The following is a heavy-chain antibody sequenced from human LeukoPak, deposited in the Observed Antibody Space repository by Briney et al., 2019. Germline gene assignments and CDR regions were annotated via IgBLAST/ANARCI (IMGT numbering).Heavy chain of an antibody. Sequence: GGSLRLSCAASGFTFSSYGMHWVRQAPGKGLEWVAVIWYDGSNKYYADSVKGRFTISRDNSKNTLYLQMNSPRAEDTAVYYCAREAIYEGFDYWGQGTLVTVSS. D-gene: IGHD3-3*01. CDR2: IWYDGSNK. J-gene: IGHJ4*02. V-gene: IGHV3-33*01. CDR1: GFTFSSYG. CDR3: AREAIYEGFDY.